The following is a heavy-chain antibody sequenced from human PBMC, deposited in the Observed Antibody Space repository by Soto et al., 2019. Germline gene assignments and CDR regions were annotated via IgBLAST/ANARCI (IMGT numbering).Heavy chain of an antibody. J-gene: IGHJ4*02. CDR1: GFTFSNAW. D-gene: IGHD3-10*01. CDR3: TTITMVRGVIITTHHY. CDR2: IKSKTDGGTT. Sequence: EVQLVESGGGLVKPGGSLRLSCAASGFTFSNAWMSWVRQAPGKGLEWVGRIKSKTDGGTTDYAAPVKGRFTISRDNSKNTLYLQMSSLKTEDTAVYYCTTITMVRGVIITTHHYWGQGTLVTDSS. V-gene: IGHV3-15*01.